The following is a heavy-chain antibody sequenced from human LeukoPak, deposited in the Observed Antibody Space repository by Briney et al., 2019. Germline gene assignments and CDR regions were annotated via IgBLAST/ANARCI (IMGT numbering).Heavy chain of an antibody. CDR2: INPNTGVT. CDR3: TRGACGAWYTQDY. CDR1: GYTFTAYY. V-gene: IGHV1-2*02. Sequence: ASVKVSCKASGYTFTAYYMHWVRQAPGQGLEWMGWINPNTGVTNYAQNFQGRVTMTRDTSISTAYMDLSRLRSDDTAVFYCTRGACGAWYTQDYWGQGTLVTVSS. J-gene: IGHJ4*02. D-gene: IGHD6-19*01.